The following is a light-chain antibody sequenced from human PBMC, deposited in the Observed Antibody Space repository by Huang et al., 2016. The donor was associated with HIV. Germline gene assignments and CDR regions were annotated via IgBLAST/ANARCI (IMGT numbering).Light chain of an antibody. CDR1: LSSW. Sequence: DIQMTQSPSTLSASVGDRVTITCRASLSSWLAWYQQKPGKAPKLLIYKASSLESGVPSRFSGSGSGTEFTLTISSLQPDDFATYYCQQYTTYFPTFGQGTKLEIK. CDR3: QQYTTYFPT. V-gene: IGKV1-5*03. CDR2: KAS. J-gene: IGKJ2*01.